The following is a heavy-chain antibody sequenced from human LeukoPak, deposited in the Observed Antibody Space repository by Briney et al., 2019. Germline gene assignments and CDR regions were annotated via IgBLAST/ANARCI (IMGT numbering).Heavy chain of an antibody. J-gene: IGHJ3*02. CDR2: INTNTGNP. Sequence: ASVKVSCKASGYTFTSYAMNWVRQAPGQGLEWMGWINTNTGNPTYAQGFTGRFVFSLDTSVSTAYLQISSLKAEDTAVYYCARDRFHIAVAGTSAFDIWGQGTMVTVSS. CDR1: GYTFTSYA. V-gene: IGHV7-4-1*02. D-gene: IGHD6-19*01. CDR3: ARDRFHIAVAGTSAFDI.